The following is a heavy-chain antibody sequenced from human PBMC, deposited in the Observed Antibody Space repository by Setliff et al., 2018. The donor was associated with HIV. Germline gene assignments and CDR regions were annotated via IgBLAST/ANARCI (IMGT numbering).Heavy chain of an antibody. CDR1: GASISNSNSY. J-gene: IGHJ6*02. Sequence: SETLSLTCTVYGASISNSNSYWGWIRQPPGKRLEWLGSVYQSGSTSYNPSLSSRLTISVDTSKNQVSLRLSSVTAADTGVYYCARFHSSGWYNGMDVWGQGTTVTVSS. CDR2: VYQSGST. D-gene: IGHD6-19*01. CDR3: ARFHSSGWYNGMDV. V-gene: IGHV4-39*01.